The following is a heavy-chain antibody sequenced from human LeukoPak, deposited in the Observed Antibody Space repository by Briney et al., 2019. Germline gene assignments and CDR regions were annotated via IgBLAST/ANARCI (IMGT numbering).Heavy chain of an antibody. CDR1: GYTFTGYY. V-gene: IGHV1-2*02. D-gene: IGHD6-13*01. CDR3: ARDRPSSSPTDYYYYYMDV. Sequence: ASVKVSCKASGYTFTGYYMHWVRQAPGQGLEWMGWINPNSGGTNYAQKFQGRVTMTRDTSISTAYMELSRLRSDDTAVYYCARDRPSSSPTDYYYYYMDVWGKGTTVTVSS. CDR2: INPNSGGT. J-gene: IGHJ6*03.